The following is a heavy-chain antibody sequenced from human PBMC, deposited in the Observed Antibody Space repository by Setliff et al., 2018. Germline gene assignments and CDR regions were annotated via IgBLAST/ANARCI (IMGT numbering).Heavy chain of an antibody. J-gene: IGHJ4*02. CDR1: GGSLTSVSYY. CDR2: INQSGNT. D-gene: IGHD3-3*01. Sequence: SETLSLTCAVSGGSLTSVSYYWGWLRQSPGKRPEWIAEINQSGNTNYNPSHNSRVSVSVDTPTNQFSLKVFSVTAADTAVYYCSFWSSYYENDYWAQGTLVTVSS. CDR3: SFWSSYYENDY. V-gene: IGHV4-34*01.